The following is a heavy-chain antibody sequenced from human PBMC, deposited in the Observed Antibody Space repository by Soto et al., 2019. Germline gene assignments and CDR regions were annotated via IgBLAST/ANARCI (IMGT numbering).Heavy chain of an antibody. Sequence: QVQLVQSGAEVRKPGSSVKVSCKASGGTFSRHAISWVRQAPGQGLEWMGGIIPIFGTANHAQKFQGRVTIIADESTSTAYMELSSLRSEDTAVYYCASSGFGTRQWFDPWGQGTLVTVSS. V-gene: IGHV1-69*01. CDR1: GGTFSRHA. D-gene: IGHD1-26*01. CDR2: IIPIFGTA. CDR3: ASSGFGTRQWFDP. J-gene: IGHJ5*02.